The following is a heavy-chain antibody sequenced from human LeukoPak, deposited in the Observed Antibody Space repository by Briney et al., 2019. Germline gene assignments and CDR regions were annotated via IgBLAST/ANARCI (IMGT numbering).Heavy chain of an antibody. V-gene: IGHV1-18*01. J-gene: IGHJ3*02. D-gene: IGHD3-10*01. Sequence: GASVKVSCKASGYTFTSYGISWVRQAPGQGLEWMGWTSAYNGNTNYAQKLQGRVTMTTDTSTSTAYMELRSLRSDDTAVYYCARDMVRGVITPSDAFDIWGQGTMVTVSS. CDR3: ARDMVRGVITPSDAFDI. CDR1: GYTFTSYG. CDR2: TSAYNGNT.